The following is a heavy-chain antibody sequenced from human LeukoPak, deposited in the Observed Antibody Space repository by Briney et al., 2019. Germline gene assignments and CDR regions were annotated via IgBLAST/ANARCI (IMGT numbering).Heavy chain of an antibody. J-gene: IGHJ4*02. D-gene: IGHD6-13*01. Sequence: GGSLRLSCAASGFTFSSYAMHWVRQAPGKGLEWVAVISYDGSSKYYADSVKGRFTVSRDNSKNTLYLQMNSLRAEDTAVYYCARPNLAAAAGTDYFDYWGQGTLVTVPS. CDR3: ARPNLAAAAGTDYFDY. CDR1: GFTFSSYA. CDR2: ISYDGSSK. V-gene: IGHV3-30-3*01.